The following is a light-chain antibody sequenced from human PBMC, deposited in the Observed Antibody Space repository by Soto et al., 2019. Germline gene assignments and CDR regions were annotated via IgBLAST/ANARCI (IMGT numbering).Light chain of an antibody. J-gene: IGKJ5*01. CDR2: DAS. Sequence: IVLTQSPGTLSLSPGERATLSCRASQSVSSSYLAWYQQRPGQAPRLLIYDASSRATGIPDRFSVSGSGTDFTLTISRLEPEDFAVYYCQQYGSTPITFGQGTRLEIK. CDR1: QSVSSSY. V-gene: IGKV3-20*01. CDR3: QQYGSTPIT.